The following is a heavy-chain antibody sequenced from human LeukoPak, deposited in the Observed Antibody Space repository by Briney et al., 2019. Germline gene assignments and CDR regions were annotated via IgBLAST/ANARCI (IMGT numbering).Heavy chain of an antibody. V-gene: IGHV3-30*18. J-gene: IGHJ6*03. CDR2: ISHDGSNK. CDR3: AKEGDSSSWYSPDYYYYYMDV. D-gene: IGHD6-13*01. Sequence: PGRSLRLSCAASGFPFSSYGMHWVRQAPGKGLEWVAVISHDGSNKYYADSVKGRFTISRDNSKNTLYLQMNSLRAEDTAAYYCAKEGDSSSWYSPDYYYYYMDVWGKGTTVTVSS. CDR1: GFPFSSYG.